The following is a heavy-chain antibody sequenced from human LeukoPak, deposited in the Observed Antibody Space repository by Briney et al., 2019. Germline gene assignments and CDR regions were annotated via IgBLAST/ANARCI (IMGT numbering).Heavy chain of an antibody. D-gene: IGHD5-12*01. J-gene: IGHJ3*02. V-gene: IGHV3-15*01. CDR1: GFTFSNAW. Sequence: PGGSLRLSCAASGFTFSNAWMSWVRQSPGKGLEWVGRIKSKTDGRTTDYAAPVKGRFTISRDDSKNTMYLQMNSLKTEDTAVYYCTTVGYGGAFDIWGQGTMVTVSS. CDR3: TTVGYGGAFDI. CDR2: IKSKTDGRTT.